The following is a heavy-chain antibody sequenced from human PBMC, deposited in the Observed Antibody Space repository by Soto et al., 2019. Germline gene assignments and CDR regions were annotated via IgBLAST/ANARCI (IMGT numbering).Heavy chain of an antibody. J-gene: IGHJ2*01. D-gene: IGHD2-21*02. Sequence: HVQLVESGGGVVQPGRSLRLSCAASGFTFSTYGMHWVRQAPGKGLEWVAVIWYDGSNKYYADYVKGRFTISRDNSKNTLYLQMKSLRAEDTVLYYCARGWYCGGDCYEWYFDLWGRGTLVTVSS. CDR2: IWYDGSNK. V-gene: IGHV3-33*01. CDR3: ARGWYCGGDCYEWYFDL. CDR1: GFTFSTYG.